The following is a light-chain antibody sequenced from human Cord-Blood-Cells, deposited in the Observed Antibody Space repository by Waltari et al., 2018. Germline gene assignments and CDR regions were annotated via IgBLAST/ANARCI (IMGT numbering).Light chain of an antibody. CDR1: ALPKQY. V-gene: IGLV3-25*03. CDR2: KDS. Sequence: SYELTQPPSVSVSPGQTARITCSGDALPKQYAYWYQQKPGQAPVLVIYKDSERPSGIPERCAGSRSGTTGTLTISGVQAEDEADYYCRSADSSGTYVFGTGTKVTVL. J-gene: IGLJ1*01. CDR3: RSADSSGTYV.